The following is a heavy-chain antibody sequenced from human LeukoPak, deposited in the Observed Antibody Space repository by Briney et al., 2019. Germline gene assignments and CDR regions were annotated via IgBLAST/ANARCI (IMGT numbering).Heavy chain of an antibody. CDR2: ISAYNGNT. Sequence: ASVKVSCKASGYRFTSYGISWVRQAPGQGLEWIGWISAYNGNTNYAQKFQGRVTMTTDTSTTTTYMELRSLRSDDTAVYYCARDRSFPGDSYGSPWGYYYYYMDVWGKGTTATVSS. CDR1: GYRFTSYG. D-gene: IGHD5-18*01. J-gene: IGHJ6*03. V-gene: IGHV1-18*01. CDR3: ARDRSFPGDSYGSPWGYYYYYMDV.